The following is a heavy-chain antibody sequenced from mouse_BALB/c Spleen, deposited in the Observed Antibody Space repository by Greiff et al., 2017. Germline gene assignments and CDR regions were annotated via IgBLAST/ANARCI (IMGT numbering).Heavy chain of an antibody. V-gene: IGHV1S56*01. CDR1: GYTFTSYY. D-gene: IGHD1-1*02. Sequence: VQLQQSGPELVKPGASVRISCKASGYTFTSYYIHWVKQRPGQGLEWIGWIYPGNVNTKYNEKFKGKATLTADKSSSTAYMQLSSLTSEDSAVYFCARWGYGFDYWGQGTTLTVSS. CDR3: ARWGYGFDY. J-gene: IGHJ2*01. CDR2: IYPGNVNT.